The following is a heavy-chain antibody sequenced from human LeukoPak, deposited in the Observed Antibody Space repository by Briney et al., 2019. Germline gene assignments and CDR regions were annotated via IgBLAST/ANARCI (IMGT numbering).Heavy chain of an antibody. J-gene: IGHJ4*02. CDR3: AGDRGYLQFDY. V-gene: IGHV1-69*13. Sequence: ASVKVSCKASGGTFSSYAISWVRQAPGQGLEWMGGIIPIFGTANYAQKFQGRVTITADESTSTAYMELSSLRSEDTAVYYCAGDRGYLQFDYWGQGTLVTVSS. D-gene: IGHD3-10*01. CDR1: GGTFSSYA. CDR2: IIPIFGTA.